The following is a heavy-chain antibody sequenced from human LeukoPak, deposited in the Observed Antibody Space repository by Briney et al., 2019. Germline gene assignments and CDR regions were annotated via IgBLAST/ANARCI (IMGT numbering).Heavy chain of an antibody. D-gene: IGHD1-7*01. CDR1: GGTFSSYA. CDR2: IIPIFGTA. CDR3: ARGQWNYPHPPLDY. J-gene: IGHJ4*02. Sequence: SVKVSCKASGGTFSSYAISWVRQAPGQGLEWMGGIIPIFGTANYAQKFQGRVTITTDESTSTAYMELSRLRSADTAVYYCARGQWNYPHPPLDYWGQGTLVTVSS. V-gene: IGHV1-69*05.